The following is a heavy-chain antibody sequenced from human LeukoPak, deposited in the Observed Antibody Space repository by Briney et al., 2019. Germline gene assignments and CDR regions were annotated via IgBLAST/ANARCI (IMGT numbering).Heavy chain of an antibody. V-gene: IGHV1-58*02. CDR3: ARGPYSSSWYRKNWFDP. CDR1: GFTFTSSA. D-gene: IGHD6-13*01. CDR2: IVVGSGNT. J-gene: IGHJ5*02. Sequence: SVKVSCKASGFTFTSSAMQWVRQARGQRLEWIGWIVVGSGNTNYAQKFQERVTITRDMSTSTAYMELSRLRSDDTAVYYCARGPYSSSWYRKNWFDPWGQGTLVTVSS.